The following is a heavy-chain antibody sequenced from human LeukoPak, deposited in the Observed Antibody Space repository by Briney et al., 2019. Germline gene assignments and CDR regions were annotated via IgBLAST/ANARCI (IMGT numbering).Heavy chain of an antibody. Sequence: GASVKVSCKASGYTFTGYYMYWVRQAPRQGLEWMGWINPNSGGTNYAQSLWGRVTMTRDTSTSTAYMEPRRLRSDDTAVYYCARPGGGYSYGYDYWGQGTLVTVSS. V-gene: IGHV1-2*02. D-gene: IGHD5-18*01. CDR3: ARPGGGYSYGYDY. CDR2: INPNSGGT. J-gene: IGHJ4*02. CDR1: GYTFTGYY.